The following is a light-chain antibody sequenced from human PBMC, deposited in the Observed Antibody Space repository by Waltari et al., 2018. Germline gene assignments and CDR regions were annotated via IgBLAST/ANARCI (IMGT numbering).Light chain of an antibody. J-gene: IGLJ2*01. V-gene: IGLV3-19*01. Sequence: SSELTQDPAVSVALGQPVRITCQGDSLRTYYPSWYQQKPGQAPVLVIYGKNNRPSGIPDRFSGSSSGNTASLTITGAQAEDEADYYCNSRDSSGNHLVFGGGTKLTVL. CDR1: SLRTYY. CDR3: NSRDSSGNHLV. CDR2: GKN.